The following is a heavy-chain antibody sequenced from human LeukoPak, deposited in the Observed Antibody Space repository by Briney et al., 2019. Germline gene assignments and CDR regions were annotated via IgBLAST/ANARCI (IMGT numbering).Heavy chain of an antibody. CDR2: ISGSGGST. J-gene: IGHJ4*02. D-gene: IGHD6-6*01. V-gene: IGHV3-23*01. Sequence: PGGSLRLSCAASGFTFSSYSMNWVRQAPGKGLEWVSAISGSGGSTYYADSVKGRFTISRDNSKNTLYLQMNRLRAEDTAVYYCAKVARIAARQVPFDYWGQGTLVTVSS. CDR1: GFTFSSYS. CDR3: AKVARIAARQVPFDY.